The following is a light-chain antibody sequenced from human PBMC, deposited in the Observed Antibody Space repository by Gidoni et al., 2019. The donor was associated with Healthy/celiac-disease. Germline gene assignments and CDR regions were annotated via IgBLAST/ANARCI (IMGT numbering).Light chain of an antibody. CDR3: QSYDSSLSVVV. V-gene: IGLV1-40*01. CDR2: GNS. Sequence: QSVLTQPPSVSGAPGQRVTISCTGSSSNIGAGYDVHWYQQLPGTAPKLLIYGNSNRPSGVPDRFSGSKSGTSASRAITGLQAEDEADYYCQSYDSSLSVVVFGGGTKL. CDR1: SSNIGAGYD. J-gene: IGLJ2*01.